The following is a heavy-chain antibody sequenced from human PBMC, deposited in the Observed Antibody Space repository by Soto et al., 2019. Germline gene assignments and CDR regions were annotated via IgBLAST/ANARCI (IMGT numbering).Heavy chain of an antibody. D-gene: IGHD2-2*02. CDR2: INAGNGNT. V-gene: IGHV1-3*01. Sequence: QVQLVQSGAEVKKPGASVKVSCKASGYTFTSYAMHWVRQAPGQRLEWMGWINAGNGNTKYSQKFQGRVTITADESTSTAYMELSSLRSEDTAVYYCARGGGEDIVVVPAAIYDYYYGMDVWGQGTTVTVSS. CDR3: ARGGGEDIVVVPAAIYDYYYGMDV. J-gene: IGHJ6*02. CDR1: GYTFTSYA.